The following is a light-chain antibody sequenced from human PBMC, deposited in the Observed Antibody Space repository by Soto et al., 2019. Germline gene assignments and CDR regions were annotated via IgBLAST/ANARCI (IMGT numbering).Light chain of an antibody. Sequence: DIQMTQSPSSLSASLGDRVTITCRASQSITIYLNWYQQKPGKAPNLLIYGASSLQSGVPSRFSGSGSETEFTLTISSLQPEDVANYYCQQTYSTLIPFGQGTRLEI. J-gene: IGKJ5*01. CDR2: GAS. CDR3: QQTYSTLIP. V-gene: IGKV1-39*01. CDR1: QSITIY.